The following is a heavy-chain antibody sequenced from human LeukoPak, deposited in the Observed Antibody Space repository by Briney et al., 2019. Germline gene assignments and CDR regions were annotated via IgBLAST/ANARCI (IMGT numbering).Heavy chain of an antibody. J-gene: IGHJ4*02. CDR2: IIPILGIA. D-gene: IGHD3-22*01. Sequence: GASVKVSCKASGGTFSSYAISWVRQAPGQGLEWMGRIIPILGIANYAQKFQGRVTITADKSTSTAYMELSSLRSEDTAVYYCARDFQDGYYDSSGYPGYWGQGTLVTVSS. CDR3: ARDFQDGYYDSSGYPGY. CDR1: GGTFSSYA. V-gene: IGHV1-69*04.